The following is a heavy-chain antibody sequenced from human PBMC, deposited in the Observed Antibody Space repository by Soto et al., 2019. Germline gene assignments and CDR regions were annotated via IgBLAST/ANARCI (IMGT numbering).Heavy chain of an antibody. J-gene: IGHJ6*02. Sequence: SVKVSCKASGDTFSSYAISWVRQAPGQGLEWMGGIIPIFGTANYAQKFQGRVTITADESTSTAYMELSSLRSEDTAVYYCAREITGVTIVGVVYYYYGMDVWGQGTTVTVSS. CDR2: IIPIFGTA. CDR3: AREITGVTIVGVVYYYYGMDV. V-gene: IGHV1-69*13. CDR1: GDTFSSYA. D-gene: IGHD3-3*01.